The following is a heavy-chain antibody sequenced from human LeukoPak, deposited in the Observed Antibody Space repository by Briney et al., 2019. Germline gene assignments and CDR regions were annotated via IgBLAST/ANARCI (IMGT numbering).Heavy chain of an antibody. CDR1: GFTFSSYA. V-gene: IGHV3-23*01. CDR3: AKGKSVAGIFDY. D-gene: IGHD6-19*01. J-gene: IGHJ4*02. Sequence: GGSLRLSCAASGFTFSSYAMSWVRQAPGKGLEWVSAISGSGDSTYYADSVKGRFTISRDNSKNTLYLEMNSLRADDTAVYYCAKGKSVAGIFDYWGQGTLVTVSS. CDR2: ISGSGDST.